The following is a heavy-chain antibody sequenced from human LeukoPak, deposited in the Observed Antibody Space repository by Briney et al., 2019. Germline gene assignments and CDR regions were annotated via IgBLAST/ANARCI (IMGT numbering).Heavy chain of an antibody. V-gene: IGHV4-30-4*01. CDR3: ARRVRGVGGIDP. D-gene: IGHD3-10*01. Sequence: PSETLSLTCSVSGGSISSGDHYWSWLRLPPGKGPEWIGYISYNGITYYIPSLKSRVTISVDTSKNQFSLKLSSVTAADTAVYYCARRVRGVGGIDPWGQGTLVTVSS. CDR1: GGSISSGDHY. CDR2: ISYNGIT. J-gene: IGHJ5*02.